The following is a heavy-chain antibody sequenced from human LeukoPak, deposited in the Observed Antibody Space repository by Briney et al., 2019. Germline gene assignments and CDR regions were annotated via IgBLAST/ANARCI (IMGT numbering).Heavy chain of an antibody. CDR1: GGSISSGDYY. D-gene: IGHD3-10*01. J-gene: IGHJ4*02. V-gene: IGHV4-30-4*01. CDR2: IYYSGST. CDR3: VGAGTDYYGSGSYPG. Sequence: SQTLSLTCTVSGGSISSGDYYWSWIRQPPGKGLEWIGYIYYSGSTYYNPSLKSRVTISVDTSKNQFSLKLSSVTAADTAVYYGVGAGTDYYGSGSYPGWGQGTLVTVSS.